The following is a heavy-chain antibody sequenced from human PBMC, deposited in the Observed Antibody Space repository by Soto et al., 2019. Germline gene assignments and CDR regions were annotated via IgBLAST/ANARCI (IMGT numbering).Heavy chain of an antibody. CDR2: INAATGYT. J-gene: IGHJ4*02. D-gene: IGHD2-15*01. CDR3: ARWWYCCDY. V-gene: IGHV1-3*01. CDR1: GYIFTDYS. Sequence: QVQFVQSGAEAKKPGASVKVSCKASGYIFTDYSVHWVRQAPGQRPEWMGWINAATGYTKYSEEFQGRVSITMDTSASTAYRELSSLTSEDAAVYYCARWWYCCDYWGQGTLVTVSS.